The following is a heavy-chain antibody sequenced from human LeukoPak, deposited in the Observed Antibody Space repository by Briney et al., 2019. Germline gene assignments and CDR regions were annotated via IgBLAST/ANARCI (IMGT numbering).Heavy chain of an antibody. CDR1: GYAFTTYG. J-gene: IGHJ3*02. Sequence: GASVKVSCTASGYAFTTYGITWVRQAPGQGLEWMGWIAAYNGHTDYTQKLQGRVTMTTDTSTSTAYMELRSLRSDDTAVYYCARGRGLDIWGQGTMVTVSS. CDR3: ARGRGLDI. CDR2: IAAYNGHT. V-gene: IGHV1-18*01.